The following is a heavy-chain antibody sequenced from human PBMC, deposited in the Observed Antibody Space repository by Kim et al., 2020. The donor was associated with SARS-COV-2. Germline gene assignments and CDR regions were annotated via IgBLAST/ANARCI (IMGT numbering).Heavy chain of an antibody. V-gene: IGHV4-39*01. CDR2: FSTSGTT. Sequence: SETLSLTCNVSGASINNDNSFWGWIRQPPGKGLEWIGSFSTSGTTYYNPSLKSRVTISVDTSKNQISLKLTSATAADTAIYYCARHALRLLWLGALGDFDSWGQGTLVAVSS. J-gene: IGHJ4*02. CDR3: ARHALRLLWLGALGDFDS. CDR1: GASINNDNSF. D-gene: IGHD3-10*01.